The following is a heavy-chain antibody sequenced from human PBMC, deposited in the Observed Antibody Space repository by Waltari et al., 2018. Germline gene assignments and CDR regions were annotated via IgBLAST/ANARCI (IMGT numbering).Heavy chain of an antibody. J-gene: IGHJ6*02. Sequence: EVQLVESGGGLVQPGGSLRLSCAASGFTFSSYEMNWVRQTPGKGLEWVSYISSSGSTIYYADSVKGRFTISRDNAKNSLYLQMNSLRAEDTAVYYCARDTVVVPAAIKDYYYYYGMDVWGQGTTVTVSS. CDR2: ISSSGSTI. V-gene: IGHV3-48*03. D-gene: IGHD2-2*01. CDR3: ARDTVVVPAAIKDYYYYYGMDV. CDR1: GFTFSSYE.